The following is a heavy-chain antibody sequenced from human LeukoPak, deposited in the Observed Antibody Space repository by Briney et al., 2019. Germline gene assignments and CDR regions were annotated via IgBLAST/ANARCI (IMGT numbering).Heavy chain of an antibody. CDR1: GVSFSGYY. Sequence: SETLSLTCAVYGVSFSGYYWSWLRQPPGKGLEWIGEINHSGSTNYNPSLKSRVTISVDTSKNQFSLKLSSVTAADTAVYYCARGADGEDYYYDSSGYKDWGQGTLVTVSS. V-gene: IGHV4-34*01. CDR3: ARGADGEDYYYDSSGYKD. CDR2: INHSGST. D-gene: IGHD3-22*01. J-gene: IGHJ4*02.